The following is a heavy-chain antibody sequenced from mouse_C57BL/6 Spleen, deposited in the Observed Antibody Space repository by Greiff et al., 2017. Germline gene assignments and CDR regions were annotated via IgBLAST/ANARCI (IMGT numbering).Heavy chain of an antibody. V-gene: IGHV1-72*01. Sequence: VQLQPSGAELVKPGASVKLSCKASGYTFTSYWMHWVKQRPGRGLEWIGRIDPNSGGTKYNEKFQSKATLTVDKPSSTASMQLSRLTSEDSAVYYCARSYGSHWYFDVWGTGTTVTVSS. CDR3: ARSYGSHWYFDV. J-gene: IGHJ1*03. CDR1: GYTFTSYW. CDR2: IDPNSGGT. D-gene: IGHD1-1*02.